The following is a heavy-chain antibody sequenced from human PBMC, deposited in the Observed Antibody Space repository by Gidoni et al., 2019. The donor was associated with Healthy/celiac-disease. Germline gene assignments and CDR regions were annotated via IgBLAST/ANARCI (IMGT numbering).Heavy chain of an antibody. D-gene: IGHD3-22*01. Sequence: QVQLVQSGAEVKKPGASVKVSCKASGYTFTSYYMHWVRQAPGQGLEWMGIINPSGGSTSYAQKFQGRVTMTRDTSTSTVYMELSSLRSEDTAVYYCARAISYYDSSGYPRTYPYYYYGMDVWGQGTTVTVSS. V-gene: IGHV1-46*01. J-gene: IGHJ6*02. CDR2: INPSGGST. CDR1: GYTFTSYY. CDR3: ARAISYYDSSGYPRTYPYYYYGMDV.